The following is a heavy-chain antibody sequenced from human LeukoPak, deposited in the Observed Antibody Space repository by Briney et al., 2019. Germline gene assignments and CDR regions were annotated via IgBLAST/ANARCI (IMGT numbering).Heavy chain of an antibody. CDR1: GGSISSGNW. CDR3: ARMEGSAGTIDY. D-gene: IGHD6-13*01. V-gene: IGHV4-4*02. Sequence: SETLSLTCVVSGGSISSGNWWSWVRPPPGKGLEWIGEIYHSGSTNYNPSLKSRVTISVDKSKNQFSLKLSSVTAADTAVYYCARMEGSAGTIDYWGQGTLVTVFS. CDR2: IYHSGST. J-gene: IGHJ4*02.